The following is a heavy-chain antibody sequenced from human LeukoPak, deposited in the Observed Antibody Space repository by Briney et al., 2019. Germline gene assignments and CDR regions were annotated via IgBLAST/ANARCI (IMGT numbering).Heavy chain of an antibody. Sequence: GGSLRLSCAASGFTFDDYAMHWVRQAPGKGLEWVSGISWNSGSIGYADSVKGRFTISRDNSKNTLYLQMNSLRAEDTAVYYCAKDIVPAIDYWGQGTLVTVSS. D-gene: IGHD2-2*01. CDR1: GFTFDDYA. CDR2: ISWNSGSI. V-gene: IGHV3-9*01. CDR3: AKDIVPAIDY. J-gene: IGHJ4*02.